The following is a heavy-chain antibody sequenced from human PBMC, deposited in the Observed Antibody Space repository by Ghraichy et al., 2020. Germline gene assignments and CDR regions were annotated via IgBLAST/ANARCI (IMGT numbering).Heavy chain of an antibody. J-gene: IGHJ4*02. CDR3: AKHGGWYYFDY. V-gene: IGHV4-34*01. Sequence: SETLSLTCAVYGGSFSGYYWSWIRQPPGKGLEWIGEINHSGSTNYNPSLKSRVTISVDTSKNQFSLKLSSVTAADTAVYYCAKHGGWYYFDYWGQGTLVTVSS. D-gene: IGHD6-19*01. CDR1: GGSFSGYY. CDR2: INHSGST.